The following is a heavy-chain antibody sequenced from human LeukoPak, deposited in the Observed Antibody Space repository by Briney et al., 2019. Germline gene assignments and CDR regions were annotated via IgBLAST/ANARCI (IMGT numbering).Heavy chain of an antibody. CDR1: GYTFTSYY. Sequence: ASVKVSCKASGYTFTSYYMHWVRQAPGQGLEWMGWINPNSGGTNYAQKFQGRVTMTRDTSISTAYMELSRLRSDDTAVYYCARGYYGSGSYWFDPWGQGTLVTVSS. J-gene: IGHJ5*02. CDR2: INPNSGGT. CDR3: ARGYYGSGSYWFDP. D-gene: IGHD3-10*01. V-gene: IGHV1-2*02.